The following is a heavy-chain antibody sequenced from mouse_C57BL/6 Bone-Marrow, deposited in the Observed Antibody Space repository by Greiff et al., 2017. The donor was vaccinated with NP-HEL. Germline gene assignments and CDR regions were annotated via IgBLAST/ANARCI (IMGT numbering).Heavy chain of an antibody. CDR2: INPYNGGT. J-gene: IGHJ3*01. CDR3: ARGEGLREGRFAY. CDR1: GYTFTDYY. Sequence: EVQLQQSGPVLVKPGASVKMSCKASGYTFTDYYMNWVKQSHGKSLEWIGVINPYNGGTSYNQKFKGKATLTVDKSSSTAYMELNSLTSEDSAVYYCARGEGLREGRFAYWGQGTLVTVSA. V-gene: IGHV1-19*01. D-gene: IGHD2-4*01.